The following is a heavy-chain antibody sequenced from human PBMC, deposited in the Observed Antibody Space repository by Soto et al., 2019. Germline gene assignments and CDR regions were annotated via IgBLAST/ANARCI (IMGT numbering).Heavy chain of an antibody. CDR2: INAGNGNT. D-gene: IGHD3-3*01. CDR3: ARGGLTIFGVVENFDY. V-gene: IGHV1-3*01. J-gene: IGHJ4*02. CDR1: VYTFTSYA. Sequence: XSVKVSCKASVYTFTSYAMHWVRQAPGQSLEWMGWINAGNGNTKYSQKFQGRVTITRDTSASTAYMELSSLRSEYTAVYYCARGGLTIFGVVENFDYWGQGTLVTVSS.